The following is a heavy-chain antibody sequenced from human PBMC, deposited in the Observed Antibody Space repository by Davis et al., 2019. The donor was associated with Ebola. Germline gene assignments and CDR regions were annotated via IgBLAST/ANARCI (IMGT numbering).Heavy chain of an antibody. J-gene: IGHJ4*02. CDR1: GFTFSSYS. CDR3: ANIGSSTSKGPADY. D-gene: IGHD2-2*01. CDR2: ISGSGTVI. V-gene: IGHV3-23*01. Sequence: GESLKISCAASGFTFSSYSMNWVRQAPGKGLEWVSVISGSGTVIFYADTAKGRFIISRDNSKNTVYLQMSSLRAEDTGVYYCANIGSSTSKGPADYWGQGTLVTVSS.